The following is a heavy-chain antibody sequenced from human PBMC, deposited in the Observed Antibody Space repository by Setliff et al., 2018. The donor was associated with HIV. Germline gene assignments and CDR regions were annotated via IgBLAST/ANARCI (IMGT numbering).Heavy chain of an antibody. J-gene: IGHJ6*03. CDR2: IYSSGST. CDR3: AKVLNLYNYMDA. Sequence: SETLSLTCTVSGGSISSYYGSWIRQSAGKGLEWIGCIYSSGSTNYNPSLKSRVTMSVDTSKNQFSLKLSSVTAADTAVYYCAKVLNLYNYMDAWGKGTTVTVSS. V-gene: IGHV4-4*07. CDR1: GGSISSYY. D-gene: IGHD3-9*01.